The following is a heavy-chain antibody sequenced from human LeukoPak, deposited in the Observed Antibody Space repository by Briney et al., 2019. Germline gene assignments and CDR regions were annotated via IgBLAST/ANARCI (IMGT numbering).Heavy chain of an antibody. Sequence: GESLKISCKGSGYSFTSYWISWVRQMPGKGLVWMGRIDPSDSYTNYSPSFQGHVTISADKSISTAYLQWSSLKASDTAMYYCARYYDILTGPFDYWGQGTLVTVSS. CDR3: ARYYDILTGPFDY. V-gene: IGHV5-10-1*01. CDR1: GYSFTSYW. CDR2: IDPSDSYT. J-gene: IGHJ4*02. D-gene: IGHD3-9*01.